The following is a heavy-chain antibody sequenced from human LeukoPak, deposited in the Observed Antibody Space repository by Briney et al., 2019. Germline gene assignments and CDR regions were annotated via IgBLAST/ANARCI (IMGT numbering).Heavy chain of an antibody. CDR1: GGSFSGYY. CDR2: IYYSGST. V-gene: IGHV4-59*08. D-gene: IGHD2-21*02. CDR3: ARHPDYCGGDCRRNWFDP. J-gene: IGHJ5*02. Sequence: SETLSLTCAVYGGSFSGYYWSWIRQPPGKGLEWIGYIYYSGSTNYNPSLKSRVTISVDTSKNQFSLKLSSVTAADTAVYYCARHPDYCGGDCRRNWFDPWGQETLVTVAS.